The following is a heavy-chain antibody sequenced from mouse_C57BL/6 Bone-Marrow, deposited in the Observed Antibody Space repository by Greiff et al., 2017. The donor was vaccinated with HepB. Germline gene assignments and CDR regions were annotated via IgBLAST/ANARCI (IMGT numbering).Heavy chain of an antibody. D-gene: IGHD1-3*01. J-gene: IGHJ2*01. CDR2: IHPNSGST. V-gene: IGHV1-64*01. CDR1: GYTFTSYW. Sequence: QVQLQQPGAELVKPGASVKLSCKASGYTFTSYWMHWVKQRPGQGLEWIGMIHPNSGSTNYNEKFKSKATLTVDKSSSTAYLQLSSLTSEDTAVYYCAKVGLVRALFDYWGQGTTLTVSS. CDR3: AKVGLVRALFDY.